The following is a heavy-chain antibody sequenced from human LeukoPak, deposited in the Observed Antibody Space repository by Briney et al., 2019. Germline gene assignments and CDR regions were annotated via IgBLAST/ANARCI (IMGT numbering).Heavy chain of an antibody. CDR2: INPSGGST. J-gene: IGHJ5*02. D-gene: IGHD4-17*01. V-gene: IGHV1-46*01. CDR3: ARDRFAAVTTWVCDH. Sequence: GASGKVSCKASGYTFTNYFMHWVRQAPGQGLEWMGVINPSGGSTTYAQKFQGRVTMTRDTSTNTVYMDLSSLRSEDTAVYYCARDRFAAVTTWVCDHWGQGTLVTVSS. CDR1: GYTFTNYF.